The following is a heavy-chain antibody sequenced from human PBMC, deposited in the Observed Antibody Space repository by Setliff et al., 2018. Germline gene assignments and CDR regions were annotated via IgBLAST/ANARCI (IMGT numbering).Heavy chain of an antibody. Sequence: KPSETLSLTCTVSGDSISSRRSYWGWFRQPAGKGLQWIGRINTSGSTKYNPSLKSRVTMSVDTSKNQFSLKLSAVTAADTAVYYCARDVGGEGYFDSWGQGTLVTVSS. CDR2: INTSGST. V-gene: IGHV4-61*02. J-gene: IGHJ4*02. CDR3: ARDVGGEGYFDS. D-gene: IGHD3-10*01. CDR1: GDSISSRRSY.